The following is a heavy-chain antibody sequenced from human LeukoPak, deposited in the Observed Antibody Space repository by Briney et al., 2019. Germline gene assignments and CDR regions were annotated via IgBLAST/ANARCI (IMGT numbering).Heavy chain of an antibody. Sequence: ASVKVSCKASGYIFTSYGISWVRQAPGQGLEWMGWISGYNGKTKYAQKLQGRVTMTTDTSTSTAYMELRSLRSEDTAVYYCARETSLSLRSFDYWGQGTLVTVSS. CDR1: GYIFTSYG. V-gene: IGHV1-18*01. D-gene: IGHD5/OR15-5a*01. J-gene: IGHJ4*02. CDR3: ARETSLSLRSFDY. CDR2: ISGYNGKT.